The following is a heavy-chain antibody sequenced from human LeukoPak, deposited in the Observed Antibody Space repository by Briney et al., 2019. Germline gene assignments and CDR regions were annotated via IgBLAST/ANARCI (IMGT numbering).Heavy chain of an antibody. Sequence: GGSLRLSCAASGFTFSSYGMHWVRQAPGKWLEWVAVIWYDGSNKYYADSVKGRFTISRDNSKNTLYLQMNSLRAEDTAVYYCARDRVGATDRGDYYYYGMDVWGQGTTVTVSS. CDR2: IWYDGSNK. CDR3: ARDRVGATDRGDYYYYGMDV. D-gene: IGHD1-26*01. CDR1: GFTFSSYG. V-gene: IGHV3-33*01. J-gene: IGHJ6*02.